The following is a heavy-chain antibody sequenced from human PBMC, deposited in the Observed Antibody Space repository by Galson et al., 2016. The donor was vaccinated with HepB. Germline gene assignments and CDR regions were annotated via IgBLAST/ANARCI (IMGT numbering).Heavy chain of an antibody. CDR3: AGGGGWLTVY. Sequence: SLRLSCAVSGFTFGSLWMTWFRQAPGKGLEWVANVKQDGSDIRYVDSVKGRFTISRDNAKNSLYLQMNSLRVEDTALYYCAGGGGWLTVYWGLGTLVTVSS. CDR2: VKQDGSDI. V-gene: IGHV3-7*01. J-gene: IGHJ4*02. CDR1: GFTFGSLW. D-gene: IGHD6-19*01.